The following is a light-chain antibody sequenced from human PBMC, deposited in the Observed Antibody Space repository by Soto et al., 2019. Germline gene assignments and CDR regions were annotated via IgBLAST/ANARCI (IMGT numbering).Light chain of an antibody. CDR2: AAS. J-gene: IGKJ5*01. Sequence: DIQMTQSPSSLSASVGDRVTITCRASQGISSYLAWYQQKPGKAPKLLIYAASTLQSGVPSRFSGSGSGTDFILSISSLLPEDSATYYCQQSFSALFTFGQGTRLEIK. CDR3: QQSFSALFT. V-gene: IGKV1-39*01. CDR1: QGISSY.